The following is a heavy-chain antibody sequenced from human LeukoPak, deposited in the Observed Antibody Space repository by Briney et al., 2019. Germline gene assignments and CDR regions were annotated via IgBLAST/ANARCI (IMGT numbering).Heavy chain of an antibody. D-gene: IGHD4-17*01. J-gene: IGHJ3*02. V-gene: IGHV1-58*02. Sequence: ASVKVSCKASRFTFTSSAMQWVRQARGQRLEWIGWIVVGSGNTNYAQKFQERVTITRDMSTSTAYMELSSLRSKDTAVYYCAAKTPYGDYGPDAFDIWGQGTMVTVSS. CDR1: RFTFTSSA. CDR3: AAKTPYGDYGPDAFDI. CDR2: IVVGSGNT.